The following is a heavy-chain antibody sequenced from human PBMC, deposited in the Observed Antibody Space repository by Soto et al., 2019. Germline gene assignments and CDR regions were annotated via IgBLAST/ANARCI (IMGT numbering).Heavy chain of an antibody. D-gene: IGHD2-2*01. J-gene: IGHJ5*01. V-gene: IGHV4-31*03. Sequence: QVQLQESGTGQVKPSQTLSLTCTVSGGSINSGGYYWSWIRQHPGKGLEWIGYIYYSGSTYYNPSLKSRVTISVDTSKNQVFLKLSSVTSADTAVYYCARAYQLLEGDSFDSCGQGTLVTVSS. CDR3: ARAYQLLEGDSFDS. CDR2: IYYSGST. CDR1: GGSINSGGYY.